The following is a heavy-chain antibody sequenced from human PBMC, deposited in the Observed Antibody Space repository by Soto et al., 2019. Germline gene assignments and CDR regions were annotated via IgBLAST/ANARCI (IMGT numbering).Heavy chain of an antibody. CDR1: GYTFTSYV. CDR3: ARVVATVAGPYGMDV. CDR2: ISAYNGNT. D-gene: IGHD6-19*01. Sequence: QVQLVQSGAEVKKPGASVKVSCRASGYTFTSYVISWVRQAPAQGLEWMGWISAYNGNTNFAQKLQGRVTMTTDTSTRKAYMELRSLRSDDTAVYYCARVVATVAGPYGMDVWGQGTTVTVSS. V-gene: IGHV1-18*01. J-gene: IGHJ6*02.